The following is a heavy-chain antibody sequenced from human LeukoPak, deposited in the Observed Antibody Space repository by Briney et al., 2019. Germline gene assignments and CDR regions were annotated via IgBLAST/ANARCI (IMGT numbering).Heavy chain of an antibody. CDR1: GDSISPRY. J-gene: IGHJ4*02. V-gene: IGHV4-4*07. Sequence: SETLSLTCTVSGDSISPRYWSWIRQPAGKGLEWIGRISSSGHTDYNPSLKSRVTISLDTSRNQFSLKLGSVTAADTAVYYCASVGAGIPDYWGQGTLVTVSS. CDR3: ASVGAGIPDY. CDR2: ISSSGHT. D-gene: IGHD1-26*01.